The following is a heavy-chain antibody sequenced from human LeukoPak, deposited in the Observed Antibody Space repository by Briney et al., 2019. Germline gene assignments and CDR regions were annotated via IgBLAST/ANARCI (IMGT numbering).Heavy chain of an antibody. CDR1: GFTFSSYG. CDR3: AKEGALYDFWSGYNNWFDP. Sequence: GGSLRLSCAASGFTFSSYGMHWVRQAPGKGLEWVACIRYDGSNKYYADSVKGRFTISRDNCKNTLYLQMNSLRAEDTAVYYCAKEGALYDFWSGYNNWFDPSGQGTLVTVSS. CDR2: IRYDGSNK. D-gene: IGHD3-3*01. V-gene: IGHV3-30*02. J-gene: IGHJ5*02.